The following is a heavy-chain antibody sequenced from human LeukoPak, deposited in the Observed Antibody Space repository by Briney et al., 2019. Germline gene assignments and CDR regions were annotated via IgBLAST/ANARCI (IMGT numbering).Heavy chain of an antibody. CDR1: GFTFSSYG. D-gene: IGHD2-15*01. J-gene: IGHJ4*02. CDR2: IWYDGSNK. Sequence: GGSLRLSCAASGFTFSSYGMHWVRQAPGKGLEWVAVIWYDGSNKYYADSVKGRFTISRDNSKNTLYLQMNSLRAEDTAVYYCARGRGYCSGGSRYYFDYWGQGTLVTVSS. CDR3: ARGRGYCSGGSRYYFDY. V-gene: IGHV3-33*01.